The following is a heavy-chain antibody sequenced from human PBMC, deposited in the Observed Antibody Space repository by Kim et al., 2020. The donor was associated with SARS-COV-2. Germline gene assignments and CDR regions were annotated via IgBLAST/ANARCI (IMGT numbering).Heavy chain of an antibody. CDR3: ARGRFDP. Sequence: HSGSTNYNPSLKSRVTISVDTSKNQFSLKLSSVTAADTAVYYCARGRFDPWGQGTLATVSS. V-gene: IGHV4-34*01. CDR2: HSGST. J-gene: IGHJ5*02.